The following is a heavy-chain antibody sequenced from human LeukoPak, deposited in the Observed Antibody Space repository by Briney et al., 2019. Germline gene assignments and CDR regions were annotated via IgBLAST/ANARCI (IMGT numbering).Heavy chain of an antibody. CDR2: IHHSGST. V-gene: IGHV4-39*01. CDR1: GDAITSDKYY. J-gene: IGHJ4*02. Sequence: SETLSLTCTVSGDAITSDKYYWGWIRQPPGKGLEWIGNIHHSGSTYYSPSLKSRVTISVDTSKNQFSLRLNSVTAADTAVYYCARQTNYYGAIDYWGQGTLVTVSS. D-gene: IGHD3-10*01. CDR3: ARQTNYYGAIDY.